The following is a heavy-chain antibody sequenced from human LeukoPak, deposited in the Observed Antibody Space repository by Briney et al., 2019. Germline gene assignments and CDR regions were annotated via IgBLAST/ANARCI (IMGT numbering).Heavy chain of an antibody. CDR3: ASPRHSSSFVASENDDAFDI. Sequence: GASVKVSCKASGYTFTSYGISWVRQAPGQGLEWMGWINPNSGGTNYAQKFQGRVTMTRDTSISTAYMELSRLRSDDTAVYYCASPRHSSSFVASENDDAFDIWGQGTMVTVSS. CDR2: INPNSGGT. D-gene: IGHD6-6*01. CDR1: GYTFTSYG. V-gene: IGHV1-2*02. J-gene: IGHJ3*02.